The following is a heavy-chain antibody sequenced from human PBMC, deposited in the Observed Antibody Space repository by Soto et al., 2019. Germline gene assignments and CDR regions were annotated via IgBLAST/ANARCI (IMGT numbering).Heavy chain of an antibody. V-gene: IGHV3-49*03. J-gene: IGHJ4*02. CDR2: IRSRTYGETT. CDR1: GFTFGDYA. Sequence: PGGSLRLSCTASGFTFGDYAMSWFRQAPGKGLEWVGFIRSRTYGETTEFAASVKGRFTISRDDSRSIAYLQMSSLKIEDTAVYYCANEQMLVAPNPFYFDFWGQGTLVTVSS. D-gene: IGHD2-15*01. CDR3: ANEQMLVAPNPFYFDF.